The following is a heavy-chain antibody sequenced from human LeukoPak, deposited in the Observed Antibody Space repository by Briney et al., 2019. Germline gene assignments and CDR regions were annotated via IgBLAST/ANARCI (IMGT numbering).Heavy chain of an antibody. CDR1: GFTFSSYA. J-gene: IGHJ5*02. CDR2: IAHDGNSA. V-gene: IGHV3-30*04. Sequence: PGGSLRLSCEASGFTFSSYAMHWVRQAPGKGLEWMAIIAHDGNSAVYADSVKGRLTLSRDNSKNTLYLQMNSLSAEDTAVYYCAREVSRYDGKSGWFDHWGQGALVYV. CDR3: AREVSRYDGKSGWFDH. D-gene: IGHD5-12*01.